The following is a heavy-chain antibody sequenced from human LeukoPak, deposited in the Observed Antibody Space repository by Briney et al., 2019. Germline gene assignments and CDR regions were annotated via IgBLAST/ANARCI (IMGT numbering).Heavy chain of an antibody. CDR1: GGSISGYY. D-gene: IGHD1-26*01. V-gene: IGHV4-59*08. CDR2: ISYSGGT. J-gene: IGHJ4*02. Sequence: SETLSLTCTVSGGSISGYYWSWIRQPPGKGLEWIGFISYSGGTNYNPSLKSRVTISVDTSKKQFSLKLNSVTAADTAVYYCARHGGSYTFDYWGQGTLVTV. CDR3: ARHGGSYTFDY.